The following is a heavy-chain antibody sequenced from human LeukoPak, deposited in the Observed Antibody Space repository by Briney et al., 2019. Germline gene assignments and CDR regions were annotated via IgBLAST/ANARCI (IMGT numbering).Heavy chain of an antibody. Sequence: PSETLSLTCTVSGGSISSGGYYWSWIRQHPGKGLEWIGYIYYSGSTYYNPSLKSRVTISVDTSNNQFSLKLSSVTAADTAVYYCARVKVATITVDYWGQGTLVTVSA. V-gene: IGHV4-31*03. D-gene: IGHD5-12*01. CDR3: ARVKVATITVDY. CDR2: IYYSGST. J-gene: IGHJ4*02. CDR1: GGSISSGGYY.